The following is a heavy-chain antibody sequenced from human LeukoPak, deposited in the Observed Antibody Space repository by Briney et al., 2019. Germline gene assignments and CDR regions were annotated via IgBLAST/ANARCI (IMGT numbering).Heavy chain of an antibody. CDR3: ARDLGYGDPGVAYYFDY. V-gene: IGHV1-46*01. CDR2: INPSGGST. D-gene: IGHD4-17*01. Sequence: ASVKVSCKASGYTFTSYHMHWARQAPGQGLEWMGIINPSGGSTSYAQKFQGRVTMTRDTSTSTVYMELSSLRSEDTAVYYCARDLGYGDPGVAYYFDYWGQGTLVTVSS. J-gene: IGHJ4*02. CDR1: GYTFTSYH.